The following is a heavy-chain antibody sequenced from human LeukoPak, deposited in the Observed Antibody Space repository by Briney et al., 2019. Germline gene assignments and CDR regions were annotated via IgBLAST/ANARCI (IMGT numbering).Heavy chain of an antibody. CDR1: GFAFMTHT. V-gene: IGHV3-30*04. D-gene: IGHD3-22*01. CDR2: VSTDGKTQ. Sequence: GGSLRLSCAASGFAFMTHTMHWVRQAPGKGLEWVAFVSTDGKTQAYADSVKGRFTISRDNSKNTLYLQMNSLRAEDTAVYYCAKGSGLTMIVVVTPFDYWGQGTLVTVSS. J-gene: IGHJ4*02. CDR3: AKGSGLTMIVVVTPFDY.